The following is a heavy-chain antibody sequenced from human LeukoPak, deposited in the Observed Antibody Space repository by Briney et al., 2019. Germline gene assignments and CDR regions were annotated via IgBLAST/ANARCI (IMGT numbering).Heavy chain of an antibody. V-gene: IGHV3-66*01. Sequence: GGSLRLSCAASGFAVSYNYMSWVRQAPGKGLEWLSVIHNVSSTYYADSVKGRFTISRDNSKNTLYLQMNSLRAEDTAVYYCARGSWLNKLFDYWGQGTLVTVSS. CDR2: IHNVSST. D-gene: IGHD5-24*01. CDR1: GFAVSYNY. J-gene: IGHJ4*02. CDR3: ARGSWLNKLFDY.